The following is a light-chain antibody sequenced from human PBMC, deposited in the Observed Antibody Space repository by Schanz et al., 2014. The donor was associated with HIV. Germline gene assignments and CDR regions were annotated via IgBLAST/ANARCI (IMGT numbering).Light chain of an antibody. V-gene: IGLV1-47*01. J-gene: IGLJ2*01. Sequence: QSVLTQPPSASGTPGQRVTISGSGSSSNIGSNTVNWYHQFPGTAPKILIYRDNQRPSGVPDRFSGSKSGTSASLAISGLRSEDEADYYCAAWDGSLSVVFGGGTKLTVL. CDR3: AAWDGSLSVV. CDR1: SSNIGSNT. CDR2: RDN.